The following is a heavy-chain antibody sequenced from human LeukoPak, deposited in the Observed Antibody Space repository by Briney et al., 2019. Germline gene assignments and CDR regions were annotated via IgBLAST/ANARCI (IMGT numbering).Heavy chain of an antibody. CDR2: INPNSGGA. CDR3: AREYGDYDDTYNWFDP. D-gene: IGHD4-17*01. Sequence: ASVKVSCKASGYTFTGYYMHWVRQAPGQGLEWMGWINPNSGGANYAQKFQGRVTMTRDTSISTAYMELSRLRSDDTAVYYCAREYGDYDDTYNWFDPWGQGTLVTVSS. V-gene: IGHV1-2*02. CDR1: GYTFTGYY. J-gene: IGHJ5*02.